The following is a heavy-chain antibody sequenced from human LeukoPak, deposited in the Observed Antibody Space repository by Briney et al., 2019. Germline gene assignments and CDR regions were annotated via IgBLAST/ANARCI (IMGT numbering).Heavy chain of an antibody. CDR1: GFTFSSYA. V-gene: IGHV3-64*01. CDR2: ISSNGGST. CDR3: ARAAAVDWVY. J-gene: IGHJ4*02. Sequence: GGSLRLSCAASGFTFSSYAMHWVRQAPGKGLEYVSAISSNGGSTYYANSVKGRFTISRDNSKNTLYLQMGSLRAEDMAVYYCARAAAVDWVYWGQGTLVTVSS. D-gene: IGHD6-13*01.